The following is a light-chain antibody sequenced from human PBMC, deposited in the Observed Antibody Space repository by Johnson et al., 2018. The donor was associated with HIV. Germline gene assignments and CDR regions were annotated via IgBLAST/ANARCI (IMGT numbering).Light chain of an antibody. CDR2: DNN. Sequence: LTQPPSVSAAPGQKVTISCSGSSSNIGNNYVSWYQQLPGTAPKLLIYDNNKRPSGIPDRFSGSKSGTSATLGITGLQTGDEADYYCGTWDSSLSAGVFGTGAKVTVL. J-gene: IGLJ1*01. CDR1: SSNIGNNY. V-gene: IGLV1-51*01. CDR3: GTWDSSLSAGV.